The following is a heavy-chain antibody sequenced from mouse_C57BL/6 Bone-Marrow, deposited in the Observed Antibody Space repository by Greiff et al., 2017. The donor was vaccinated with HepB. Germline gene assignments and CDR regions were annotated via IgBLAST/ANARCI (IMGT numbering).Heavy chain of an antibody. CDR3: ARGAWYFDY. CDR2: IDPSDSYT. J-gene: IGHJ2*01. CDR1: GYTFSSYW. V-gene: IGHV1-50*01. Sequence: VQLQQPGAELVKPGASVKLSCKASGYTFSSYWMQWVKQRPGQGLEWIGEIDPSDSYTNYNQKFKGKATLTVDTASSTAYMQLSSLTTEDSAVYYCARGAWYFDYWGQGTTLPVSS.